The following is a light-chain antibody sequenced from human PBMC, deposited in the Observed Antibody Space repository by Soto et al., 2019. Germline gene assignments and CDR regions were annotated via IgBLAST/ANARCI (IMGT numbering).Light chain of an antibody. J-gene: IGLJ1*01. CDR2: DVN. V-gene: IGLV2-14*03. CDR1: SSDIGASNY. Sequence: QSVLTQPASVSGSPGQSITISCTGTSSDIGASNYVSWYQQHPGQAPKLMISDVNNRPSGISDRFSGSKSGNTASLTISGREAEDEADYYCYSWNSNSDTHYVFGTGTKVTVL. CDR3: YSWNSNSDTHYV.